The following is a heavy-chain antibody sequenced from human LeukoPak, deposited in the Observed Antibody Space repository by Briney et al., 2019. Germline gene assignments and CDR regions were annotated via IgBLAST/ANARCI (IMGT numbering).Heavy chain of an antibody. CDR2: FDPEDGET. V-gene: IGHV1-24*01. CDR3: ATVQPSGQWLPPDYFQH. J-gene: IGHJ1*01. Sequence: ASVKVSCKVSGYTLTELSMHWVRQAPGKGLEWMGGFDPEDGETIYAQKFQGRVTMTEDTSTDTAYMELSSLRSEDTAVYYCATVQPSGQWLPPDYFQHWGQGTLVTVSS. CDR1: GYTLTELS. D-gene: IGHD6-19*01.